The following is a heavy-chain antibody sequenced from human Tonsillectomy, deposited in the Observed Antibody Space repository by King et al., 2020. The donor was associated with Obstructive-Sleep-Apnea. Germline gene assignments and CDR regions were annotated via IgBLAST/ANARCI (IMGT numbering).Heavy chain of an antibody. V-gene: IGHV3-23*04. CDR3: ARGPGSDGKGCFDP. CDR1: GFTFSSYA. D-gene: IGHD3-10*01. J-gene: IGHJ5*02. Sequence: VQLVESGGGLVQPGGSLRLSCAASGFTFSSYAMNWVRQAPWRGLDWGSSISGICVITDYADYVKGRFTISRDNSKNPLYLQMNSLRADDTAIYYCARGPGSDGKGCFDPWGQGTLVTVSS. CDR2: ISGICVIT.